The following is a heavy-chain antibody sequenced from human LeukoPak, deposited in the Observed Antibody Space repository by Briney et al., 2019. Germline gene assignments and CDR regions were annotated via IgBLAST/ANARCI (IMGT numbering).Heavy chain of an antibody. CDR1: GYTFTSYG. D-gene: IGHD3-10*01. CDR3: ARDHGFYGSGSYYGY. CDR2: ISAYNGNT. J-gene: IGHJ4*02. Sequence: ASVKVSCKASGYTFTSYGISWVRQAPGQGLEWMGWISAYNGNTNYAQKLQGRVTMTTDTSTSTAYMELRSLRSDDTAVYYCARDHGFYGSGSYYGYWGLGTLVTVSS. V-gene: IGHV1-18*01.